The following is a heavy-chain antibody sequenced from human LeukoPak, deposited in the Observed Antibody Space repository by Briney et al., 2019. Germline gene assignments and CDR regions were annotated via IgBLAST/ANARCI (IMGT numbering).Heavy chain of an antibody. CDR2: IIPILGIT. CDR3: GRAIKLAAEDD. J-gene: IGHJ4*02. Sequence: SVKVSCKASGYTFTSYGISWVRQAPGQGLEWMGRIIPILGITNYAQKFQGRVTITAEKSTSTVFMELTSLRSEDTAVYYCGRAIKLAAEDDWGQGTLVIVSS. D-gene: IGHD1-1*01. V-gene: IGHV1-69*04. CDR1: GYTFTSYG.